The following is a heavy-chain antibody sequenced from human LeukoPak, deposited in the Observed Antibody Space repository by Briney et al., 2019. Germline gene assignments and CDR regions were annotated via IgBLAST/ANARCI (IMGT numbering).Heavy chain of an antibody. J-gene: IGHJ4*02. Sequence: SETLSLTCTVSGASVSSGSYYWSWIRQPPGKGLEWIGYMYNSGSTNYNPSLKSRVTISVDMSKNQFSLKLNSAIAADTAMYYCARGGGAQRGYTYDFWGQGTLVTVSS. D-gene: IGHD5-18*01. CDR2: MYNSGST. CDR3: ARGGGAQRGYTYDF. CDR1: GASVSSGSYY. V-gene: IGHV4-61*01.